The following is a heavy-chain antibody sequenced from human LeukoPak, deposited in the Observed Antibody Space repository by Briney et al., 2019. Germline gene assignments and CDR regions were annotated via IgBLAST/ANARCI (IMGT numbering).Heavy chain of an antibody. CDR3: ARAPTHQLPTD. V-gene: IGHV4-34*01. CDR2: INHSGST. Sequence: PSETLSLTCAVYGGSFSGYYWSWIRQPPGKGLEWIGEINHSGSTNYNPSLKSRVTISVDTSKNQFSLKLSSVTAADTAVYYCARAPTHQLPTDWGQGTLVTVSS. D-gene: IGHD2-2*01. CDR1: GGSFSGYY. J-gene: IGHJ4*02.